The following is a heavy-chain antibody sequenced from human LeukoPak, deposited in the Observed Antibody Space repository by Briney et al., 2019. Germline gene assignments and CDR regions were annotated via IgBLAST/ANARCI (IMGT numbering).Heavy chain of an antibody. CDR1: GLTFSNAW. Sequence: GGSLRLSCAASGLTFSNAWVSWVRQVPGKGLEWVGRIKRKSDGGTTDYAAPVKGRFTISRDDSKNTLYLQMNSLKSEDTAVYYCTTELDVRPNHYWGQGTLITVSS. CDR2: IKRKSDGGTT. V-gene: IGHV3-15*01. J-gene: IGHJ4*02. D-gene: IGHD1-14*01. CDR3: TTELDVRPNHY.